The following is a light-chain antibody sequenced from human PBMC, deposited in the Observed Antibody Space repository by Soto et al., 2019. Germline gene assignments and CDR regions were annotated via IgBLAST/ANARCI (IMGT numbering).Light chain of an antibody. Sequence: IVLTQSPVTLSSSPGEGATLSRRASQSVTGTNLAWYQQRAGQAPRLLIYDAVRRATGIPDRFSGSGSGTDFTLTISRLEPEDFAVYYCHQYGSSLGTFGQGTKVEV. V-gene: IGKV3-20*01. CDR3: HQYGSSLGT. CDR1: QSVTGTN. J-gene: IGKJ2*01. CDR2: DAV.